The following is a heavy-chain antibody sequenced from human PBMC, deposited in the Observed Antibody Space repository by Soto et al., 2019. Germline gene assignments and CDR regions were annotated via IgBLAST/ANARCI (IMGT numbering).Heavy chain of an antibody. CDR3: AKGSTAMTYFDY. V-gene: IGHV3-30*18. CDR1: GFTFSSYG. CDR2: ISYDGSNK. D-gene: IGHD5-18*01. Sequence: QVQLVESGGGVVQPGRSLRLSCAASGFTFSSYGMHWVRQAPGKGLEWVAVISYDGSNKYYADSVKGRFTISIDNSKNTLYLQMNSLRAEDTAVYYCAKGSTAMTYFDYWGQGTLVTVSS. J-gene: IGHJ4*02.